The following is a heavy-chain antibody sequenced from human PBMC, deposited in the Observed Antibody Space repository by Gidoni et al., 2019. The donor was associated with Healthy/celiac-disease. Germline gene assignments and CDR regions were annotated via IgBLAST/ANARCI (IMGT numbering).Heavy chain of an antibody. CDR2: ISGSGGST. CDR3: AKVTRYNWNDWDAFDI. CDR1: GFTFSSYA. D-gene: IGHD1-1*01. Sequence: EVQLLVSGGGLVQPGGSLRLSCAASGFTFSSYAMSWVRQAPAKGLEWVSGISGSGGSTYYADSVKGRFTISRDNSKNTLYLQMNSLRAEDTAVYYCAKVTRYNWNDWDAFDIWGQGTMVTVSS. V-gene: IGHV3-23*01. J-gene: IGHJ3*02.